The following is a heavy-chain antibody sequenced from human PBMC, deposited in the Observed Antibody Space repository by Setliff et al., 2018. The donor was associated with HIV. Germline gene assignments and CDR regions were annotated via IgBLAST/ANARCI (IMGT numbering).Heavy chain of an antibody. CDR2: LYQTGTA. D-gene: IGHD4-17*01. Sequence: SETLSLTCSGSGYSITSAYYWGWIRQPPGKGLEWIGNLYQTGTAYHNPSLKSRVTISIDTSKNQFSLRMSSVTAADTAIYFCAGISSMTTVVFDYWGQGTLVTVSS. CDR1: GYSITSAYY. CDR3: AGISSMTTVVFDY. J-gene: IGHJ4*02. V-gene: IGHV4-38-2*01.